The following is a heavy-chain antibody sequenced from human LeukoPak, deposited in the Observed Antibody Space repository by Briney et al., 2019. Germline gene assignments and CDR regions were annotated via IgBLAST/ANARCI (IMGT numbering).Heavy chain of an antibody. D-gene: IGHD5-24*01. CDR1: GFTFSSYS. J-gene: IGHJ4*02. Sequence: GGSLRLSCAASGFTFSSYSMNWVRQAPGKGLEWVSSISSSSYIYYADSVKGRFTISRDNAKNSLYLQMNSLRAEDTAVYYCARALEMATTSGGDYWGQGTLVTVSS. V-gene: IGHV3-21*01. CDR2: ISSSSYI. CDR3: ARALEMATTSGGDY.